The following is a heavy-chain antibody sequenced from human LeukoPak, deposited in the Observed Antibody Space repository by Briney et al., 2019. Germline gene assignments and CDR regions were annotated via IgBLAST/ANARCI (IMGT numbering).Heavy chain of an antibody. D-gene: IGHD7-27*01. CDR1: GVTFSRDW. Sequence: PGGSLRLSGAASGVTFSRDWMHWVRQAPGKGLVWVSRMNSDGSTTNYADSVKGRFTISRDNSKNTLYLQMNSLRAEDTAVYYCVRALMGTSDHWGQGSLVTVSS. V-gene: IGHV3-74*01. J-gene: IGHJ4*02. CDR3: VRALMGTSDH. CDR2: MNSDGSTT.